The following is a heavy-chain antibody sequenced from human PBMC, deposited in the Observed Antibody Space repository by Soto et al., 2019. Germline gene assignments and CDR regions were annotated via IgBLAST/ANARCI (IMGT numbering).Heavy chain of an antibody. CDR2: IYYSGST. D-gene: IGHD6-13*01. CDR3: ARLSWRTAPGFLNGWFDP. Sequence: QLQLQESGPGLVKPSETLSLTCTVSGGSISSSSYYWGWIRQPPGKGLEWIGSIYYSGSTYYKPSLRTRVTISGDTSKNQFSLKLSSVTAADTAVYFCARLSWRTAPGFLNGWFDPWGQGTLVTVSS. CDR1: GGSISSSSYY. J-gene: IGHJ5*02. V-gene: IGHV4-39*01.